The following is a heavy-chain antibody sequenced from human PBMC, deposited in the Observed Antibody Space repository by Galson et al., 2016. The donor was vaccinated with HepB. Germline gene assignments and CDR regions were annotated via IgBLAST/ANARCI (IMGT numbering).Heavy chain of an antibody. CDR2: INHSGST. Sequence: LRLSCAASGFNFSTFTVNWVRQPPGKGLEWIGEINHSGSTNYNPSLKSRVTMSVDTSNNQFSLKLTSVTAADTAVYYCARGTVPAGRGSLTFDPWGQGTLVTVSS. J-gene: IGHJ5*02. D-gene: IGHD2-2*01. CDR3: ARGTVPAGRGSLTFDP. CDR1: GFNFSTFT. V-gene: IGHV4-34*01.